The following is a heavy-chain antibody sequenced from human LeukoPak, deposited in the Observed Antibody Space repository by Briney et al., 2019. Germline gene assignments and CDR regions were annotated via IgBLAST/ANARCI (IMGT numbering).Heavy chain of an antibody. CDR1: GGTFSSYA. D-gene: IGHD4-23*01. J-gene: IGHJ4*02. CDR2: IIPIFGTA. V-gene: IGHV1-69*13. CDR3: ARDRSSESGNLDY. Sequence: SVKVSCKASGGTFSSYAISWMRQAPGQGLEWMGGIIPIFGTANYAQKFQGRVTITADESTSTAYMELSSLRSEDTAVYYCARDRSSESGNLDYWGQGTLVTVSS.